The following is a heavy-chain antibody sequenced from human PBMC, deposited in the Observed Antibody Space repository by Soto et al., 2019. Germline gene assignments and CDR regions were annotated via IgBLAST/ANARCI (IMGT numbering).Heavy chain of an antibody. Sequence: GESLKISCKGSGYSFAGYWITWVRQKPGRGLEWMGRIDPSDSQTYYSPSFRGHVTISVTKSITTVFLQWSSLRAPDTAMYYCARQIYDSDSGPNFQYYFDSWGQGTPVTVSS. CDR2: IDPSDSQT. J-gene: IGHJ4*02. D-gene: IGHD3-16*01. CDR1: GYSFAGYW. V-gene: IGHV5-10-1*01. CDR3: ARQIYDSDSGPNFQYYFDS.